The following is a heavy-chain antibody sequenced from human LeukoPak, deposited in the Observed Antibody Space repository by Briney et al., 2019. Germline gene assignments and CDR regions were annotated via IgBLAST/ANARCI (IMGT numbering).Heavy chain of an antibody. Sequence: SVKVSCKASGGTFSSYAISWVRQAPGQGLEWMGGIIPIFGTANYAQKFQGRVTITADESTSTAYMELSSLRSEDTAVYYCARGTTRHSTVSYDYWGQGTLVTVSS. CDR1: GGTFSSYA. V-gene: IGHV1-69*13. CDR3: ARGTTRHSTVSYDY. D-gene: IGHD4-17*01. J-gene: IGHJ4*02. CDR2: IIPIFGTA.